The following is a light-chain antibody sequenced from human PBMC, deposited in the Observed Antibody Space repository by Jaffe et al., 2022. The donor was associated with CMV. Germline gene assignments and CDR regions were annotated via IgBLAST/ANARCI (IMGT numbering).Light chain of an antibody. CDR1: QSINTW. CDR3: QQYNNYPVT. Sequence: DIQMTQSPSTLSASVGERVTITCRASQSINTWLAWYQQKSRKAPKLLIYQASTLESGVPSRFSGSGSGTEFTLTISSLQPDDFATYFCQQYNNYPVTFGHGTKVEIK. J-gene: IGKJ1*01. CDR2: QAS. V-gene: IGKV1-5*03.